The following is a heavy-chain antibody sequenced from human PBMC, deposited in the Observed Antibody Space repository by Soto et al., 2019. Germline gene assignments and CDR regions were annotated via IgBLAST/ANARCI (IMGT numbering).Heavy chain of an antibody. CDR1: GGSISSGGYY. CDR3: ARAGSSGYYFDY. CDR2: IYYSGST. V-gene: IGHV4-31*03. Sequence: LSLTCTVSGGSISSGGYYWSWIRQHPGKGLEWIGYIYYSGSTYYNPSLKSRVTISVDTSKNQFSLKLSSVTAADTAVYYCARAGSSGYYFDYWGQGTLVTVSS. J-gene: IGHJ4*02. D-gene: IGHD3-22*01.